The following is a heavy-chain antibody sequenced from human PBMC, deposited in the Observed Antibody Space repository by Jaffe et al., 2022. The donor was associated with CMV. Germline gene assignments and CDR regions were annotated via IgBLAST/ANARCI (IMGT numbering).Heavy chain of an antibody. CDR1: GGSFSGYY. D-gene: IGHD3-3*01. Sequence: QVQLQQWGAGLLKPSETLSLTCAVYGGSFSGYYWSWIRQPPGKGLEWIGEINHSGSTNYNPSLKSRVTISVDTSKNQFSLKLSSVTAADTAVYYCARGVRGYYSAFDIWGQGTMVTVSS. CDR3: ARGVRGYYSAFDI. J-gene: IGHJ3*02. CDR2: INHSGST. V-gene: IGHV4-34*01.